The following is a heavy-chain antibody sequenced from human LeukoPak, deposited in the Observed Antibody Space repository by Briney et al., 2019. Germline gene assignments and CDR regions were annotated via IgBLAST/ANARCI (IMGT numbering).Heavy chain of an antibody. V-gene: IGHV1-8*03. J-gene: IGHJ6*03. D-gene: IGHD6-6*01. Sequence: ASVKVSCKASGYTFTSYDINWVRQATGQGLEWMGWMNPNSGNTGYAQKFQGRVTITRNTSISTAYMELSSLRSEDTAVYYRALNSSPLYYYYYMDVWGKGTTVTVSS. CDR3: ALNSSPLYYYYYMDV. CDR2: MNPNSGNT. CDR1: GYTFTSYD.